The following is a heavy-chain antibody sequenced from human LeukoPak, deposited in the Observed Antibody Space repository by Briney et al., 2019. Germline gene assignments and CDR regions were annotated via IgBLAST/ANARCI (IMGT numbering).Heavy chain of an antibody. CDR2: ISGSGNTI. CDR3: ALEAGAGTGMDY. J-gene: IGHJ4*02. D-gene: IGHD6-19*01. Sequence: GGSLRLSCVASGFTFSNCEMNWVRQAPGKGLEWVSYISGSGNTIFYVDSVKGRFTISRDNAKNSLYLQMNSLRAEDTAVYYCALEAGAGTGMDYWGQGTLVTVSS. V-gene: IGHV3-48*03. CDR1: GFTFSNCE.